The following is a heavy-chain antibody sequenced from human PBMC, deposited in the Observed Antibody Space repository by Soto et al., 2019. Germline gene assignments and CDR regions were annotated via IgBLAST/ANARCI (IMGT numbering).Heavy chain of an antibody. Sequence: QVQLHVSGPALVKPSGTLSLTCTVSGDSISCENWWSWVRQAPGKGLEWIGEIYQSGATHYTPSLKSRVTISLDKSKNQFSLKLHSGTAADTAVYYCARDAGASRYYGLDVWGQGTTVTVSS. CDR2: IYQSGAT. D-gene: IGHD2-8*02. CDR3: ARDAGASRYYGLDV. J-gene: IGHJ6*02. CDR1: GDSISCENW. V-gene: IGHV4-4*02.